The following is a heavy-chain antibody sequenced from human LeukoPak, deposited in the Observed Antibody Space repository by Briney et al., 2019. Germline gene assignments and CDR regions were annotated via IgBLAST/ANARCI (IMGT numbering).Heavy chain of an antibody. Sequence: GGSLRLSCAASGFTFSDYYMSWIRQAPGKGLEWVSYISSSGSTIYCADSVKGRFTISRDNAKNSLYLQMNSLRAEDTAVYYCARVLGAIGYCSGGSCSNWFDPWGQGTLVTVSS. D-gene: IGHD2-15*01. V-gene: IGHV3-11*01. CDR3: ARVLGAIGYCSGGSCSNWFDP. CDR2: ISSSGSTI. J-gene: IGHJ5*02. CDR1: GFTFSDYY.